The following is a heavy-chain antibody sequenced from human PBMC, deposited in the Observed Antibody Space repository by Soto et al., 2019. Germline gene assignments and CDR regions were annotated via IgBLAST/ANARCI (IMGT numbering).Heavy chain of an antibody. CDR2: ISGNNGAT. D-gene: IGHD5-12*01. CDR1: GYTFNTDG. Sequence: ASVKVSCKTSGYTFNTDGISWVRQVPGQGREWRGWISGNNGATNYAQNLQGRVTITTDTSTGTAYMEMRTLRYDDTAVYSCERDHKWFRLSGNWFDNWGKGTMVPASS. J-gene: IGHJ5*02. CDR3: ERDHKWFRLSGNWFDN. V-gene: IGHV1-18*04.